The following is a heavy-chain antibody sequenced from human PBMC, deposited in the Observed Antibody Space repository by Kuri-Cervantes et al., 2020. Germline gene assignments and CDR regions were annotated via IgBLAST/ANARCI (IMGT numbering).Heavy chain of an antibody. D-gene: IGHD5-18*01. CDR2: IRGSGETT. Sequence: GESLKISCAASGFIFSNYDMSWVRQAPGKGLEWVSGIRGSGETTFYADSVKGRFTISRDNSKHTLFLQMNSLRVEDTAVYYCAKDPVDTAMADAFEIWGQGTMVTVSS. J-gene: IGHJ3*02. CDR1: GFIFSNYD. V-gene: IGHV3-23*01. CDR3: AKDPVDTAMADAFEI.